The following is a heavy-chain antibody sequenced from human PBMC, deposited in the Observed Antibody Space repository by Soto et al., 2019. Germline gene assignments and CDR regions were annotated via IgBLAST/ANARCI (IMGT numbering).Heavy chain of an antibody. CDR1: GYSFTSCW. Sequence: GESLKISCKGSGYSFTSCWIGWVRQMPGKGLEWMGRIDPSDSYTNYSPSFQGHVTISADKSISTAYLQWSSLKASDTAMYYCARLPGYSLRYYYYGMDVWGQGTTVTVSS. CDR3: ARLPGYSLRYYYYGMDV. CDR2: IDPSDSYT. D-gene: IGHD6-13*01. V-gene: IGHV5-10-1*01. J-gene: IGHJ6*02.